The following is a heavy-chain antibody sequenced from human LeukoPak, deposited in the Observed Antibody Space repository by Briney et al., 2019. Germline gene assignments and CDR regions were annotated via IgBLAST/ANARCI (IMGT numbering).Heavy chain of an antibody. D-gene: IGHD3-16*02. CDR2: ISAYNGNT. CDR1: GYTFTSYG. V-gene: IGHV1-18*01. J-gene: IGHJ3*02. CDR3: ARGLPSYRLSMGDAFDI. Sequence: ASVKVSCKASGYTFTSYGISWVRQAPGQGLEWMGWISAYNGNTNYAQKLQGRVTMTTDTSTSTAYVELRSLRSDDTAVYYCARGLPSYRLSMGDAFDIWGQGTMVTVSS.